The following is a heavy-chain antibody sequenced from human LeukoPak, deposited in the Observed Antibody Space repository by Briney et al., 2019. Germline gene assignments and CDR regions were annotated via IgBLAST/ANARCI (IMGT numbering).Heavy chain of an antibody. J-gene: IGHJ4*02. CDR2: IYYSGST. Sequence: SETLSLTCAVSGGSISSSNWWSWVRQPPGKGLEWIGSIYYSGSTYYNPSLKSRVTISVDTSKNQFSLKLSSVTAADTAVYYCAREPPREGLLWFGELLMGVDYWGQGTLVTVSS. V-gene: IGHV4-4*02. CDR3: AREPPREGLLWFGELLMGVDY. D-gene: IGHD3-10*01. CDR1: GGSISSSNW.